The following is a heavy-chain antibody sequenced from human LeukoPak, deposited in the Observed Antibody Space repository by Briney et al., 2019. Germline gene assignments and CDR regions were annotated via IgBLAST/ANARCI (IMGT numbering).Heavy chain of an antibody. Sequence: GGSLRLSCAASGFTFSSYGMHWVRQAPGKGLEWVAVIWYDGSNKYYADSVKGRFTISRDNSKNTLYLQMNSMRAEDTAVYYCARGTMVRGVIRTRFDYWGQGTLVTVSS. J-gene: IGHJ4*02. CDR3: ARGTMVRGVIRTRFDY. CDR1: GFTFSSYG. CDR2: IWYDGSNK. D-gene: IGHD3-10*01. V-gene: IGHV3-33*01.